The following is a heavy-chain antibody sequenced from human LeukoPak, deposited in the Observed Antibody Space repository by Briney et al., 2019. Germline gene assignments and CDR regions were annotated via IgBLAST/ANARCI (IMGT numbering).Heavy chain of an antibody. J-gene: IGHJ4*02. Sequence: SETLPLTCTVSGGSISSYYWSWIRQPPGKGLEWIGYIFYSGSTNYNPSLKSRVTISVATSKNQFSLKLSSVTAADTAVYYCARHPFPKYDFWSGYSTAYYFDYWGQGTQVTVSS. CDR3: ARHPFPKYDFWSGYSTAYYFDY. D-gene: IGHD3-3*01. V-gene: IGHV4-59*08. CDR1: GGSISSYY. CDR2: IFYSGST.